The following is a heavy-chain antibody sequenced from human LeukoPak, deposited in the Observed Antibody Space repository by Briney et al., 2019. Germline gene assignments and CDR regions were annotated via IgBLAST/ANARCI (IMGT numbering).Heavy chain of an antibody. CDR3: ARVHYGSSSFDP. CDR2: IYHSGST. V-gene: IGHV4-30-2*01. D-gene: IGHD3-10*01. J-gene: IGHJ5*02. Sequence: SETLSLTCAVSGGSISSGGYSWSWIRQPPGKGLEWIGYIYHSGSTYYNPSLKSRVTISVDRSKNQFSLKLSSVTAADTAVYYCARVHYGSSSFDPWGQGTLVTVSS. CDR1: GGSISSGGYS.